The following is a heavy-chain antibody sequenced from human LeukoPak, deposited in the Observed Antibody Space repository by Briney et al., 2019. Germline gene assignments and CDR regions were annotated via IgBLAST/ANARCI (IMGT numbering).Heavy chain of an antibody. V-gene: IGHV1-46*01. D-gene: IGHD1-26*01. CDR3: ARARPRRVGATTPFDY. J-gene: IGHJ4*02. Sequence: ASVKVSCKASGYTFTGYYMHWVRQAPGQGLEWMGIINPSGGSTSYAQKFQGRVTMTRDTSTSTVYMELSSLRSEDTAVYYCARARPRRVGATTPFDYWGQGTLVTVSS. CDR2: INPSGGST. CDR1: GYTFTGYY.